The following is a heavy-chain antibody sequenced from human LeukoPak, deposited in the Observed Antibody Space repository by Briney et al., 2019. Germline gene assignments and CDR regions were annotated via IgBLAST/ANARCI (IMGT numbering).Heavy chain of an antibody. J-gene: IGHJ4*02. V-gene: IGHV4-59*01. D-gene: IGHD1-1*01. CDR3: ARVNRVPASGPDLYYFDY. CDR2: IYYSGST. Sequence: PSETLSLTCTVSGGSISNFYWSWIRQPPGKGLEWIGYIYYSGSTNYNPSLKSRVTISVDTSKNQFSLRLSSVTAADTAVYYCARVNRVPASGPDLYYFDYWGQGTLVTVSS. CDR1: GGSISNFY.